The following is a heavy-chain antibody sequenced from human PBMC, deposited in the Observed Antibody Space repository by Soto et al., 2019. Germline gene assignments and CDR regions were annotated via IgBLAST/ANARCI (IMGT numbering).Heavy chain of an antibody. Sequence: QVQLQESGPGLVKSSETLSLTCAVSGGSISSENWWDWVRQPPGKGLEWIGEIHHTESTNYNPSLKGRVTISVDKSRELFSLRMSSVTAEDTAVYYCARRMRAGRYYDAGDYWGQGILVTVTS. CDR2: IHHTEST. D-gene: IGHD3-22*01. J-gene: IGHJ4*02. CDR3: ARRMRAGRYYDAGDY. CDR1: GGSISSENW. V-gene: IGHV4-4*02.